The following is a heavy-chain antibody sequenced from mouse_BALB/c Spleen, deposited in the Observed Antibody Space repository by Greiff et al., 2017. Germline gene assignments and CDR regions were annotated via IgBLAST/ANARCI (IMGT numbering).Heavy chain of an antibody. Sequence: DVKLVESGGGLVQPGGSRKLSCAASGFTFSSFGMHWVRQAPEKGLEWVAYISSGSSTIYYADTVKGRFTISRDNPKNTLFLQMTSLRSEDTAMYYCARSITTVVARGFAYWGQGTLVTVSA. D-gene: IGHD1-1*01. CDR1: GFTFSSFG. CDR3: ARSITTVVARGFAY. CDR2: ISSGSSTI. V-gene: IGHV5-17*02. J-gene: IGHJ3*01.